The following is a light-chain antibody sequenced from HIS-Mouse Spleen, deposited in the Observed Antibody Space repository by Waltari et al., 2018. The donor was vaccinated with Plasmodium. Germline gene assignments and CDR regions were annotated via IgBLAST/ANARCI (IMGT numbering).Light chain of an antibody. V-gene: IGLV6-57*04. CDR3: CSYAGSYTYV. CDR1: SGTIARHY. CDR2: EDN. J-gene: IGLJ1*01. Sequence: NFMLTQPHSVSESPGKTVTISCTRSSGTIARHYWQWDQQRPGIAPTTFIYEDNQRPSGVPDRFSGSIDSSSNSASLTISGLKTEDEADYYCCSYAGSYTYVFGTGTKVTVL.